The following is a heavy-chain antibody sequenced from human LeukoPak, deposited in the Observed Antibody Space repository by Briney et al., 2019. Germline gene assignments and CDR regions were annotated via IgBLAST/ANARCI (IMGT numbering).Heavy chain of an antibody. CDR2: ISGSGGST. J-gene: IGHJ4*02. V-gene: IGHV3-23*01. Sequence: GGSLRLSCAASGFTFSSYAMSWVRQAPGKGLEWVSAISGSGGSTYYADSVKGRFTISRDNSKNTLHLQMNSLRAEDTAVYYCAKDRLFEIPAATDYWGQGTLVTVSS. D-gene: IGHD2-2*01. CDR1: GFTFSSYA. CDR3: AKDRLFEIPAATDY.